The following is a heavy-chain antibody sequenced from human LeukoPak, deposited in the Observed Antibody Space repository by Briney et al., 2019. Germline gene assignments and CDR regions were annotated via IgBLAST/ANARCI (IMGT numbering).Heavy chain of an antibody. D-gene: IGHD3-22*01. J-gene: IGHJ5*02. Sequence: PGGSLRLSCAASGFTFSSYAMHWVRQAPGKGLGWVAVISYDGRNKYYADSVKGRFTISRDNSKNTLYLQMNSLRAEDTAVYYCARDFTEAYYYDSSDIGFDPWGQGTLVTVSS. CDR1: GFTFSSYA. CDR3: ARDFTEAYYYDSSDIGFDP. CDR2: ISYDGRNK. V-gene: IGHV3-30*04.